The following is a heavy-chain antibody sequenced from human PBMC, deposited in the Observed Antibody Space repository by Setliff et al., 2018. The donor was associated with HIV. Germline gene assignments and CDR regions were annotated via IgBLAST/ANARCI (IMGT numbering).Heavy chain of an antibody. CDR2: INHSEST. CDR1: GGSFSGYY. J-gene: IGHJ3*01. V-gene: IGHV4-34*01. Sequence: SETLSLTCAVYGGSFSGYYWSWIRQSPGKGLEWIGEINHSESTNYNPSVKRRVTISIDTSKNQISLKLSSVTAADTAVYYCARGHSYDSYGDDAFDVWGQGTLVTVSS. D-gene: IGHD5-18*01. CDR3: ARGHSYDSYGDDAFDV.